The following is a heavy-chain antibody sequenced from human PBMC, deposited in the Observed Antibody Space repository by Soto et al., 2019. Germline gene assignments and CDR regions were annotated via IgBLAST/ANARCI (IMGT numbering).Heavy chain of an antibody. Sequence: EVQLLESGGALVQPGGSLRLSCAASGFTFSSYAMSWVRQAPGKGLEWVSAISGSGGGTYYTDSVKGRFTISRDNSKNTLSLQMSSLRAEDTAVYYCAKGSSDWGLFDYWGQGTLVTVS. J-gene: IGHJ4*02. D-gene: IGHD2-2*01. CDR3: AKGSSDWGLFDY. CDR1: GFTFSSYA. CDR2: ISGSGGGT. V-gene: IGHV3-23*01.